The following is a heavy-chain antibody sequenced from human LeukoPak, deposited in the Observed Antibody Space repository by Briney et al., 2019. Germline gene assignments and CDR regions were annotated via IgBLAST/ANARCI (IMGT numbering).Heavy chain of an antibody. Sequence: GRSLRLSCAASGFTFSSYGMHWVRQAPGKGLEWVAFIRYDGSNKYYADSVKGRFTISRDNSKNTLYLQMNSLRAEDTAVYYCANYYGSGSYFSPFDYWGQGTLVTVSS. V-gene: IGHV3-30*02. J-gene: IGHJ4*02. CDR2: IRYDGSNK. CDR3: ANYYGSGSYFSPFDY. CDR1: GFTFSSYG. D-gene: IGHD3-10*01.